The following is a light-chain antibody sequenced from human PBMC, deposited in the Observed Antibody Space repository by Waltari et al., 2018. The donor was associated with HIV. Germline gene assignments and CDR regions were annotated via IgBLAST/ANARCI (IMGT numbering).Light chain of an antibody. Sequence: QSVLTQPPSVSAAPGQKVTISCSGSSSNIGNNYVSWYQQLPGTAPKLLIYDNNKPPSGTPDRFSGSNSGTSATLGITGLQTGDEADDYCGTWDSSLSAAVFGGGTKLTVL. CDR1: SSNIGNNY. V-gene: IGLV1-51*01. CDR3: GTWDSSLSAAV. J-gene: IGLJ3*02. CDR2: DNN.